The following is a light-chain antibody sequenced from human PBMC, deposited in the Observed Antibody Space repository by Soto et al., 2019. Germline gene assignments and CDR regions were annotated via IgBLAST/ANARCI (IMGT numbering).Light chain of an antibody. V-gene: IGKV1-9*01. Sequence: DIQLTQSPSVLSASVGDTVTITCRASQALSNYLAWYQQKPGKAPDLLIYSASTLQSGVPSRFSGSVSETEFSLAIRALQPEDFATYYCQQLSRYPLTFGEGTKVDIK. CDR3: QQLSRYPLT. CDR1: QALSNY. CDR2: SAS. J-gene: IGKJ4*01.